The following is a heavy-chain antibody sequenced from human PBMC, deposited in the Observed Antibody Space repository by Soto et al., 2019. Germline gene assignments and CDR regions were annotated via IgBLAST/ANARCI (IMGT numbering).Heavy chain of an antibody. CDR3: AKDKSYYYYGMDV. CDR2: ISWNSGSI. CDR1: GFTFDDYA. V-gene: IGHV3-9*01. J-gene: IGHJ6*02. Sequence: EVQLVESGGGLVQPGRSLRLSCAASGFTFDDYAMHWVRQAPGKGLEWVSGISWNSGSIDYADSVKGRFTISRDNAKNSLYLQMNSLRAEDTALYYCAKDKSYYYYGMDVWGQRTTVTVSS.